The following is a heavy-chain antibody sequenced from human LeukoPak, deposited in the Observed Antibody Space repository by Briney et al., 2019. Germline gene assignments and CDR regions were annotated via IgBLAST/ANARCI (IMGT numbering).Heavy chain of an antibody. V-gene: IGHV4-4*02. J-gene: IGHJ4*02. Sequence: SETLSLTCAVSGGSISSSYWWTWVRQPPGKGLEWLGEIYHSGSTNYNPSLKSRLTISVDKSKNHFSLKLSSVTAADTAVYFCAISYWTGYHHLDFWGQGTLVTVSS. CDR1: GGSISSSYW. D-gene: IGHD3/OR15-3a*01. CDR3: AISYWTGYHHLDF. CDR2: IYHSGST.